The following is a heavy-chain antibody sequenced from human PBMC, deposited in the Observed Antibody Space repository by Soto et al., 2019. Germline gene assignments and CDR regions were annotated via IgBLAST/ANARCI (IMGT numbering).Heavy chain of an antibody. Sequence: QVQLVQSGAEVKKPGSSVKVSCTASGGTFSSYAISWVRQAPGQGLEWMGGIIPIFGTANYAQKFQGRVTITADESTSTAYMELSSLISEDTAVYYCARAGNVAARGWFDPWGQGTLVTVSS. V-gene: IGHV1-69*01. CDR2: IIPIFGTA. CDR1: GGTFSSYA. CDR3: ARAGNVAARGWFDP. D-gene: IGHD6-6*01. J-gene: IGHJ5*02.